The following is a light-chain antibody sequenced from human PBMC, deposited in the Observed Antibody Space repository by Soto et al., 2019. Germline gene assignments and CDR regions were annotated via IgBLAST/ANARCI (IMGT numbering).Light chain of an antibody. Sequence: QSVLTQPPSASGSPGQSVAISCTGTSSDVGGYNYVSWYQQHPGKAPKLMIYEVNKRPSGVPDRFSGSKSGNTASLTVSGRQAEDEADYYCSSYAGSSTVFGTGTKATVL. CDR1: SSDVGGYNY. CDR2: EVN. CDR3: SSYAGSSTV. J-gene: IGLJ1*01. V-gene: IGLV2-8*01.